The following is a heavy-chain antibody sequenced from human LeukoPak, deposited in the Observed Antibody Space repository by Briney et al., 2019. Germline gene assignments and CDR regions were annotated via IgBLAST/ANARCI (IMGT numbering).Heavy chain of an antibody. D-gene: IGHD6-13*01. V-gene: IGHV3-74*01. J-gene: IGHJ5*02. CDR3: ARDSSSWYRGGFDP. Sequence: PGGSLRLSCAASGFTFSSYWMHWVRQVPGKGLVWVSRINSDGSSTSYADSVKGRFTISRDNAKNTLYLQMNSLRAEDTAVYYCARDSSSWYRGGFDPWGQGTLVTVSS. CDR2: INSDGSST. CDR1: GFTFSSYW.